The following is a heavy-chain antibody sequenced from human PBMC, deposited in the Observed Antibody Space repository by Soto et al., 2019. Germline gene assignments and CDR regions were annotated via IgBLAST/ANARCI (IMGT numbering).Heavy chain of an antibody. D-gene: IGHD6-19*01. J-gene: IGHJ4*02. Sequence: QVQLQQWGAGLLKPSETLSLTCAVYGGSFSGYYWSWIRQPPGKGLEWIGEINHSGSTNYNPSLKGRVTIAVDTSKNQISLKLSSVTAADTAVYYCARVTGYSSGWYRKRFDYWGQGTLVTVSS. CDR2: INHSGST. V-gene: IGHV4-34*01. CDR3: ARVTGYSSGWYRKRFDY. CDR1: GGSFSGYY.